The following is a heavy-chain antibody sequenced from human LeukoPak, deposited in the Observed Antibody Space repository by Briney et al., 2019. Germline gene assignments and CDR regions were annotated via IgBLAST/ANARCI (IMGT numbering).Heavy chain of an antibody. V-gene: IGHV4-61*05. CDR2: IYYSGST. Sequence: TPSETLSLTCTVSGGSISSSSCYWGWIRQPPGKGLEWIGYIYYSGSTNYNPSLKSRVTISVDTSKNQFSLKLSSVTAADTAVYYCARFVARYFDWFDIQGVAFDIWGQGAMVTVSS. CDR3: ARFVARYFDWFDIQGVAFDI. D-gene: IGHD3-9*01. CDR1: GGSISSSSCY. J-gene: IGHJ3*02.